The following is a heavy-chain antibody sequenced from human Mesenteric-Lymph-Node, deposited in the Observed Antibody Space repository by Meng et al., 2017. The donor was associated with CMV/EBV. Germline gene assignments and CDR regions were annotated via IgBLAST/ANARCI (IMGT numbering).Heavy chain of an antibody. CDR1: GYSISSGYY. J-gene: IGHJ4*02. CDR3: ARSGGFYDFWSSYY. V-gene: IGHV4-38-2*02. Sequence: SETLSLTCTVSGYSISSGYYWTWIRQPPGKGLEWIGSFFHGGSTYYNTSLDSRVTIIIDTSKNQFSLNLTSVTAADTAVYYCARSGGFYDFWSSYYWGQGTLVTVSS. CDR2: FFHGGST. D-gene: IGHD3-3*01.